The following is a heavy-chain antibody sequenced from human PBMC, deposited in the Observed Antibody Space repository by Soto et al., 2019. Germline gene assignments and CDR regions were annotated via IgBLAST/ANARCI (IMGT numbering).Heavy chain of an antibody. CDR1: GGTFSSYA. D-gene: IGHD6-25*01. CDR3: ARDRPGTYSSAHDY. J-gene: IGHJ4*02. CDR2: IIPTFGTA. Sequence: SVKVSCKTSGGTFSSYAISWVRQAPGQGLEWMGGIIPTFGTANYAQKFQGRVTITADESTSTAYMGLSSLRSEDTAVYYCARDRPGTYSSAHDYWGQGTLVTVSS. V-gene: IGHV1-69*13.